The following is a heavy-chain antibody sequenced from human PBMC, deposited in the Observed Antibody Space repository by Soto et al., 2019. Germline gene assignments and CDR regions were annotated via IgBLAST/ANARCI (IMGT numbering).Heavy chain of an antibody. V-gene: IGHV1-18*01. Sequence: ASVKVSCKASGYTFTSYGISWARQAPGQGLEWMGWISAYNGNTNYAQKLQGRVTMTTDTSTSTAYMELRSLRSDDTAVYYCARGGEYCSSTSCYVDYYYMDVWGKGTTVTVSS. CDR2: ISAYNGNT. J-gene: IGHJ6*03. D-gene: IGHD2-2*01. CDR3: ARGGEYCSSTSCYVDYYYMDV. CDR1: GYTFTSYG.